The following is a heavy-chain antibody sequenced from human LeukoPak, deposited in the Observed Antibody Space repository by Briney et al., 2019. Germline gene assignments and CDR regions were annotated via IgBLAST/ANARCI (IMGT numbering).Heavy chain of an antibody. CDR1: GGTLSSYA. V-gene: IGHV1-69*05. Sequence: GASVKVSCKASGGTLSSYAISWVRQAPGQGLEWMGGIIPIFGTANYAQKFQGRVTITTDESTSTAYMELSSLRSEDTAVYYCGAAGATENAFDYWGQGTLVTVSS. CDR3: GAAGATENAFDY. CDR2: IIPIFGTA. J-gene: IGHJ4*02. D-gene: IGHD1-26*01.